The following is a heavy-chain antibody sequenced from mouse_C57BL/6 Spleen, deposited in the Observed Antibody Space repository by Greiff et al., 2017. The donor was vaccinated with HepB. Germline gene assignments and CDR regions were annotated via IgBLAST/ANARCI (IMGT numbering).Heavy chain of an antibody. CDR1: GYSITSGYY. D-gene: IGHD1-1*01. V-gene: IGHV3-6*01. CDR3: ARGGDYYYGSSYIFDY. CDR2: ISYDGSN. Sequence: ESGPGLVKPSQSLSLTCSVTGYSITSGYYWNWIRQFPGNKLEWMGYISYDGSNNYNPSLKNRISITRDTSKNQFFLKLNSVTTEDTATYYCARGGDYYYGSSYIFDYWGQGTTLTVSS. J-gene: IGHJ2*01.